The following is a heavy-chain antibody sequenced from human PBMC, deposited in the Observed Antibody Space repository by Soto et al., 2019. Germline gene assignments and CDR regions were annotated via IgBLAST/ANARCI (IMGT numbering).Heavy chain of an antibody. CDR2: IWYDGSNK. D-gene: IGHD1-20*01. Sequence: GGSLRLSCAASGFTFSSYGMHWVRQAPCKGLEWVAVIWYDGSNKYYADSVKGRFTISRDNSKNTLYLQMNSLRAEDTAVYYCAKDLSPYNWAPTDYFDYWGKGTLVTVSS. J-gene: IGHJ4*02. V-gene: IGHV3-33*06. CDR1: GFTFSSYG. CDR3: AKDLSPYNWAPTDYFDY.